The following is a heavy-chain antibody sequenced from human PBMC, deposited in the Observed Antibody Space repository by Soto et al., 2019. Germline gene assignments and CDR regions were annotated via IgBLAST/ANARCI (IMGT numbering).Heavy chain of an antibody. Sequence: QVQLVQSGAEVKKPGASVKVSCKASGYTFTNYAMHWVRQAPGQRHAWMGWINAGNGNTKYSQKFQGRVTITRDTSASTAYMELSSLRSEHTAVYYCARGGSLYWYFDLWGRGTLVTVSS. J-gene: IGHJ2*01. CDR1: GYTFTNYA. CDR3: ARGGSLYWYFDL. CDR2: INAGNGNT. V-gene: IGHV1-3*01. D-gene: IGHD1-26*01.